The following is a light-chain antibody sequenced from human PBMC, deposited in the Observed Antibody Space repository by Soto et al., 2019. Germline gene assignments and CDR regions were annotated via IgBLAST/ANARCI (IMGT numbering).Light chain of an antibody. CDR3: QQFYTTPA. V-gene: IGKV4-1*01. Sequence: DIVMTQSTDSLAVSLGERATINCKSSQTILYRPNSKSALVWSQHKPGQPPKLLISWASTRASGVPDRFSGSGSGTDFTLTISGLQAEDVAVYYCQQFYTTPAFGQGTRLEIK. CDR1: QTILYRPNSKSA. J-gene: IGKJ5*01. CDR2: WAS.